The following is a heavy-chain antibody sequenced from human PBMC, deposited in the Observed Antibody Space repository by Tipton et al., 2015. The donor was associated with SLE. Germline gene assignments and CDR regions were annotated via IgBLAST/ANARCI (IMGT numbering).Heavy chain of an antibody. V-gene: IGHV4-61*01. Sequence: TLSLTCTVSGGSVSSGSYYWSWIRQPPGKGLEWIGYIYYSGSSNYNPSLKSRVTISVDTPKHQFALKLSSVTAADTAVYYCARVSDAGTQCWYFGQGLRCTLVTVSS. J-gene: IGHJ2*01. D-gene: IGHD6-13*01. CDR1: GGSVSSGSYY. CDR3: ARVSDAGTQCWYFGQ. CDR2: IYYSGSS.